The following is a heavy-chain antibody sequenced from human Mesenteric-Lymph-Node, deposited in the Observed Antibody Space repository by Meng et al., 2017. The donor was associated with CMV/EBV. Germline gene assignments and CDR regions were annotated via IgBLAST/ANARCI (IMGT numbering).Heavy chain of an antibody. Sequence: SGYPFSSYDINCVRQATGPGLEWMGWMNPNSGNTGSAQKFQGRVTITRNNSINTAYMELSRLRSEDTAVYYCARGNRDSSGREYFQHWGQGTLVTVSS. J-gene: IGHJ1*01. CDR2: MNPNSGNT. CDR3: ARGNRDSSGREYFQH. CDR1: GYPFSSYD. D-gene: IGHD3-22*01. V-gene: IGHV1-8*03.